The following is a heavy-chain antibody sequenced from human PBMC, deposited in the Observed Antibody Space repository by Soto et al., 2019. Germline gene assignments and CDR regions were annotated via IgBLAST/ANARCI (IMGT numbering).Heavy chain of an antibody. J-gene: IGHJ4*02. CDR3: ARHTSILGYCSGGSCYSDY. CDR2: IYYSGST. CDR1: GCSISSSSYY. V-gene: IGHV4-39*01. Sequence: PSETLSLTCTVSGCSISSSSYYWGWIRQPPGKGLEWIGSIYYSGSTYYNPSLKSRVTISVDTSKNQFSLKLSSVTAADTAVYYCARHTSILGYCSGGSCYSDYWGQGTLVTVSS. D-gene: IGHD2-15*01.